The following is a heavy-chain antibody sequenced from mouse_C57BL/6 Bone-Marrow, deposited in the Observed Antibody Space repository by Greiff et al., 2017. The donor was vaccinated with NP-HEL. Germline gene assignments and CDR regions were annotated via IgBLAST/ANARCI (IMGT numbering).Heavy chain of an antibody. V-gene: IGHV1-74*01. CDR2: IHPSDSDT. Sequence: QVQLKQPGAELVKPGASVKVSCKASGYTFTSYWMHWVKQRPGQGLEWIGRIHPSDSDTNYNQKFKGKATLTVDKSSSTAYMQLSSLTSEDSAVYYCATAALYDGYPWFAYWGQGTLVTVSA. D-gene: IGHD2-3*01. CDR3: ATAALYDGYPWFAY. CDR1: GYTFTSYW. J-gene: IGHJ3*01.